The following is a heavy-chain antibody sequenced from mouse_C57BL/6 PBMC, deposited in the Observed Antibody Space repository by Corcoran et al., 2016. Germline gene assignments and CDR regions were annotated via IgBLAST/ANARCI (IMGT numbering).Heavy chain of an antibody. CDR2: IFPGSGST. D-gene: IGHD2-14*01. V-gene: IGHV1-75*01. Sequence: QVHLQQSGPELVKPVASVKISCKASGYTFTDYSINWVKQRPGQGLEWIGWIFPGSGSTYYNEKFKGKATLTVDKSSSTAYMLLSSLTSEDSAVYFGARGGPEYDDWYFDVWGTGTTVTVSS. CDR1: GYTFTDYS. J-gene: IGHJ1*03. CDR3: ARGGPEYDDWYFDV.